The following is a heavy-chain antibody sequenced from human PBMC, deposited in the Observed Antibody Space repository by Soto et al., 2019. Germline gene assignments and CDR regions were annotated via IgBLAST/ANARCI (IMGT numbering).Heavy chain of an antibody. Sequence: PGGALRLSCAASGFTFRNYGIHWVRQAPGKGLEWVAIIWHDGNNKYYADSVRGRFIISRDNSKNRLYLQMNSLRAEDTAVYYCASDLVGASDSYGLDVWGQGTLVTVSS. CDR3: ASDLVGASDSYGLDV. J-gene: IGHJ6*02. V-gene: IGHV3-33*01. CDR1: GFTFRNYG. CDR2: IWHDGNNK. D-gene: IGHD1-26*01.